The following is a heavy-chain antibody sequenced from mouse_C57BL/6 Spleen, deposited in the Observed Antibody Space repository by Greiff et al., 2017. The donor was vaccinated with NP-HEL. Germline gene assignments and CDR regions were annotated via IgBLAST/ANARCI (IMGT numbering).Heavy chain of an antibody. CDR3: ARNDYERSYYYAMEY. Sequence: QVQLKESGAELVKPGASVKISCKASGYAFSSYWMNWVKQRPGKGLEWIGQIYPGDGDTNYNGKFKGKATLTADKSSSTAYMQLSSLTSEDSAVYFCARNDYERSYYYAMEYWGQGTSVTVSS. J-gene: IGHJ4*01. CDR2: IYPGDGDT. D-gene: IGHD2-4*01. CDR1: GYAFSSYW. V-gene: IGHV1-80*01.